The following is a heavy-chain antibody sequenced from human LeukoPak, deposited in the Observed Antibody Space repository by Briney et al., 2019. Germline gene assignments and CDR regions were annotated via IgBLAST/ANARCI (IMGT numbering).Heavy chain of an antibody. V-gene: IGHV4-31*03. CDR2: IYYSGRT. Sequence: TLSLTCTVSGGSISSDSYYWSWLRHHPQKRLEWIAYIYYSGRTYYNPSLRSRVTISEDTSKNQFSLKLSSVTAADTAVYYCSRESGPFSPFGFWGQGTLVSVHS. J-gene: IGHJ4*02. CDR3: SRESGPFSPFGF. CDR1: GGSISSDSYY. D-gene: IGHD1-26*01.